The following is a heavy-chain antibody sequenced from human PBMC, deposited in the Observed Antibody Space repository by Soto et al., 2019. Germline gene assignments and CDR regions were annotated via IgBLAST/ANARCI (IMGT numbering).Heavy chain of an antibody. Sequence: VGSLRLSCAASGFTFSSYGMHWVRQAPGKGLEWVAVISYDGSNKYYADSVKVRFTISRDNSKHSLYLQMNSLRAEATDVYYCAKDQNDDMNYYAYGMDVWGQGTMVTVSS. CDR1: GFTFSSYG. CDR2: ISYDGSNK. CDR3: AKDQNDDMNYYAYGMDV. D-gene: IGHD1-1*01. V-gene: IGHV3-30*18. J-gene: IGHJ6*02.